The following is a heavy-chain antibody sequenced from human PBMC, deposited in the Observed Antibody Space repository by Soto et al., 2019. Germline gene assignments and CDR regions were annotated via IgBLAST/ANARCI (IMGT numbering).Heavy chain of an antibody. V-gene: IGHV3-30*18. CDR3: AKDENGSGSYYSEGGMDV. J-gene: IGHJ6*02. CDR2: ISYDGSNK. D-gene: IGHD3-10*01. CDR1: GFTFSSYG. Sequence: QVQLVESGGGVVQPGRSLRLSCAASGFTFSSYGMHWVRQAPGKGLEWVAVISYDGSNKYYADSVKGRFTISRDNSKNTLYLQMNSLRAEDTAVYYCAKDENGSGSYYSEGGMDVWGQGTTVTVSS.